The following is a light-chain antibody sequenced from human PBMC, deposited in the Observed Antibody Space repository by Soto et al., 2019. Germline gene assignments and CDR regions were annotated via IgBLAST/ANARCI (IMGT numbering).Light chain of an antibody. Sequence: DIQMTQSPSSLSESEGDRVTITCRASQRMSSYLNWYQQKPGKAPKLLIYAASSLQSGSPTRFSGSGSGTDLTLTISSLQPEALSTYYCQQIYSTPLTCGGGTKVEIK. CDR1: QRMSSY. CDR3: QQIYSTPLT. J-gene: IGKJ4*01. CDR2: AAS. V-gene: IGKV1-39*01.